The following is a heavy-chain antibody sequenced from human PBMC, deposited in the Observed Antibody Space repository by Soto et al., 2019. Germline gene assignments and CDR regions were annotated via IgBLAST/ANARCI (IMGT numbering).Heavy chain of an antibody. CDR2: ITSNGDST. D-gene: IGHD2-2*02. Sequence: PGVSLRLSCAAFGFDFNKYAMTWVRQAPGKGLQWVSSITSNGDSTYYADSVKGRFTTSRDNSKNTLYLQMNSLRADDTAVFYCAKDSPSYTTSPFYFASWGQGTLVTVSS. CDR3: AKDSPSYTTSPFYFAS. J-gene: IGHJ4*02. CDR1: GFDFNKYA. V-gene: IGHV3-23*01.